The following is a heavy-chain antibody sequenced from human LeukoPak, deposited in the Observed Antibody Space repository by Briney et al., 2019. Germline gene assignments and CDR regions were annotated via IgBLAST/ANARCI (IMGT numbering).Heavy chain of an antibody. CDR1: GFTFSSHW. D-gene: IGHD3-22*01. V-gene: IGHV3-74*03. CDR3: AKSIYSSGYYDY. J-gene: IGHJ4*02. Sequence: GGSLRLSCAASGFTFSSHWMHWVRQAPGKGLVWVSRINGDGSNTTYADSVKGRFTISRDNAKNSLYLQMNSLRAEDTALYYCAKSIYSSGYYDYWGQGTLVTVSS. CDR2: INGDGSNT.